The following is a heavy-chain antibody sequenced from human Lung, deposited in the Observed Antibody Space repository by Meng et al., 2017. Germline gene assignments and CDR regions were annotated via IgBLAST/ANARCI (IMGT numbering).Heavy chain of an antibody. J-gene: IGHJ4*02. CDR2: IFHSGST. V-gene: IGHV4-4*02. D-gene: IGHD1-26*01. CDR1: GGSITSSTW. Sequence: QVQLQEAGPGLVKPSGPLSRTCAVSGGSITSSTWWSWVRQTPGKGLEWFGEIFHSGSTNYNPPLESRVTISVDKSKNQFSLKVYSVTAADTATYYCARFDISSSGRGDYWGQGILVTVSS. CDR3: ARFDISSSGRGDY.